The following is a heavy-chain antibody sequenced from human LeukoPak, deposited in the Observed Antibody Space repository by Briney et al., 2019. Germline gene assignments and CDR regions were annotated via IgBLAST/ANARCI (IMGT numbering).Heavy chain of an antibody. Sequence: PSETLSLTCTVSGGSTSSYYWNWIRQPPGKGLEWIGYFYYSGTTDYNPSLKSRVTISVDTSKNQVSLRLSSVTAADTAVYFCARGEAVPYYYHGMDVWGQGTRVTVSS. CDR2: FYYSGTT. V-gene: IGHV4-59*01. J-gene: IGHJ6*02. CDR1: GGSTSSYY. CDR3: ARGEAVPYYYHGMDV.